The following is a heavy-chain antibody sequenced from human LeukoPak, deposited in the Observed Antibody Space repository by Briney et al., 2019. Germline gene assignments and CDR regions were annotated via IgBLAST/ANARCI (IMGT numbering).Heavy chain of an antibody. CDR1: GGSFSGYY. V-gene: IGHV4-34*01. D-gene: IGHD6-13*01. CDR3: ASTIAGIDY. J-gene: IGHJ4*02. CDR2: INHSGST. Sequence: KPSETLSLTCAVYGGSFSGYYWSWIRQPPGKGLEWIGEINHSGSTNYNPSLKSRVTISVDTSKNQFSLKLSSVTAADTAVYYCASTIAGIDYWGQGTLVTVSS.